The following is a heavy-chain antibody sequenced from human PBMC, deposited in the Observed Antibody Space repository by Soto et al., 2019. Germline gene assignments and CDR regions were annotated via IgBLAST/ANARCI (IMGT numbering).Heavy chain of an antibody. CDR1: GFTFSSYA. J-gene: IGHJ3*02. CDR3: AKGHWLIVVVPAARIGYAFDI. D-gene: IGHD2-2*01. V-gene: IGHV3-23*01. Sequence: GGSLRLSCAASGFTFSSYAMSWVRQAPGKGLEWVSAISGSGGSTYYADSVKGRFTISRDNSKNTLYLQMNSLRAEDTAVYYCAKGHWLIVVVPAARIGYAFDIWGQGTMVTVSS. CDR2: ISGSGGST.